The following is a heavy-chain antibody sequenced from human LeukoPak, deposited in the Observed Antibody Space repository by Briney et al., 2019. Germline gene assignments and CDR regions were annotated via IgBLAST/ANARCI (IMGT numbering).Heavy chain of an antibody. Sequence: SVKVSCKASGGSFRSYAISWVRQAPGQGLEWMGEIIPMFGTTNYAQKFQGRVTVTADESTRTAYMELSSLRSEDTAMYYCARGVVVVAALVQYYYYGMDVWGQGTTVTVSS. CDR2: IIPMFGTT. V-gene: IGHV1-69*13. J-gene: IGHJ6*02. D-gene: IGHD2-15*01. CDR3: ARGVVVVAALVQYYYYGMDV. CDR1: GGSFRSYA.